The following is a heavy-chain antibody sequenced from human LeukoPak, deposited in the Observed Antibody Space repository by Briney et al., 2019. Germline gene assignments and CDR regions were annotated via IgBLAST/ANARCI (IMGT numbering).Heavy chain of an antibody. CDR3: ASIVVVTADNWFDP. Sequence: GGSLRLSCAASGFTFSDYYMSWIRQAPGKGLEWVSYISSSGSTIYYADSVKGRFTISRDNAKNSLYLQMNSLRAEDTAVYYCASIVVVTADNWFDPWGQGTLVTVSS. D-gene: IGHD2-21*02. CDR2: ISSSGSTI. V-gene: IGHV3-11*04. CDR1: GFTFSDYY. J-gene: IGHJ5*02.